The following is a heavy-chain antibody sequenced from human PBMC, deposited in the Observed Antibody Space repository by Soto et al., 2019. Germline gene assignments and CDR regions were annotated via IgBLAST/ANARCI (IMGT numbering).Heavy chain of an antibody. CDR3: ATTGPY. CDR2: IWFDGSNK. CDR1: GFTFSSYG. Sequence: GGSLRLSCAASGFTFSSYGMHWGRQAPGKGLEWVAVIWFDGSNKFYADSVKGRFTISRDNSKNTVSLQMNSLRDEDSAAYYCATTGPYWGQGT. J-gene: IGHJ4*02. V-gene: IGHV3-33*01.